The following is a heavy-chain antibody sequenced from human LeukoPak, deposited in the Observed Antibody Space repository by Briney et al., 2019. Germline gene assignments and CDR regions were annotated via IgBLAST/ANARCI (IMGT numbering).Heavy chain of an antibody. Sequence: PSETLSLTCTVSGGSISSSSYYWGWIRQPPGKGLEWIGSIYYSGSTYYNPSLKSRVTISVDTSKNQFSLKLSSVTAADTAVYYCARDLLVGYRYRYFDYWGQGTLVTVSS. V-gene: IGHV4-39*07. J-gene: IGHJ4*02. CDR3: ARDLLVGYRYRYFDY. CDR2: IYYSGST. CDR1: GGSISSSSYY. D-gene: IGHD3-16*02.